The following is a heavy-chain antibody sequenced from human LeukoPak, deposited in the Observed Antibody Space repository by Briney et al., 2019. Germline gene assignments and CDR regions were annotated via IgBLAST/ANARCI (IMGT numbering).Heavy chain of an antibody. CDR3: ARSPAGVYVYYYYYYMDV. CDR1: GYTFTSYD. CDR2: MNPNSGNT. D-gene: IGHD6-13*01. V-gene: IGHV1-8*01. J-gene: IGHJ6*03. Sequence: ASVKVSCKASGYTFTSYDINWVRQATGQGLEWMGWMNPNSGNTGYAHKFQGRVTMTRNTSISTAYMELSSLRSEDTAVYYCARSPAGVYVYYYYYYMDVWGKGTTVTVSS.